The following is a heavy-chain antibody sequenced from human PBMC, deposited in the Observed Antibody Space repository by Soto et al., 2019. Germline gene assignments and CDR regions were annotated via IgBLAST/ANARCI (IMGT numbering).Heavy chain of an antibody. J-gene: IGHJ4*02. Sequence: EVPLVESGGGLVQPGGSLRLSCAASGFTVSSNYMSWVRQAPGKGLEWVSVIYSGGSTYYADSVKGRFTISRDNSNNTLYLQMNSLRAEDTAVYYCARALVLRFLEWSPYFDYWGQGTLVTVSS. D-gene: IGHD3-3*01. CDR3: ARALVLRFLEWSPYFDY. V-gene: IGHV3-66*01. CDR1: GFTVSSNY. CDR2: IYSGGST.